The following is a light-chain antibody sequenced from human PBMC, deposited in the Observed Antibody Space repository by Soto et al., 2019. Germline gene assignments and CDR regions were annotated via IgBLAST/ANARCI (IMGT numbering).Light chain of an antibody. Sequence: EIVLTQSPGTLSLSPGERATLSCRASQSISSSYLAWYQQKPGQAPRLLIYGASSRATGIPDRFSGSGSGTDFTLTISRLEPEDFAVYYCQQYGSSRTFGQGLKVEIK. CDR2: GAS. CDR1: QSISSSY. J-gene: IGKJ1*01. CDR3: QQYGSSRT. V-gene: IGKV3-20*01.